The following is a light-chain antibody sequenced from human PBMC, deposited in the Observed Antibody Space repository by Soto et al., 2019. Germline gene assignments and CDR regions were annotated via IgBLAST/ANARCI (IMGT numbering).Light chain of an antibody. J-gene: IGKJ3*01. CDR2: AAS. Sequence: DIQMPQSPFSLSASVGDRVTITCRASQSIGSNLNWYQQKAGKGPRLLIFAASSLQTGVPSTFSGSGSGTDFTLTISSLQPEDFATYYCQQSYSYPVTFGPGTKVEIK. CDR3: QQSYSYPVT. CDR1: QSIGSN. V-gene: IGKV1-39*01.